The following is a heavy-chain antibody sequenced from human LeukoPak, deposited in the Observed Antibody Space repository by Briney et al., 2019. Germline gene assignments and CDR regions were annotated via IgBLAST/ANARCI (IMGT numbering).Heavy chain of an antibody. J-gene: IGHJ4*02. D-gene: IGHD6-13*01. CDR3: ARDDGYSSSWYSVDH. CDR1: GFTFSSYA. V-gene: IGHV3-30-3*01. CDR2: ISYDGSNK. Sequence: GGSLRLSCAASGFTFSSYAMHGVRQAPGKGLEWVAVISYDGSNKYYADSVKGRFTISRDYSKNTLYLQMTSLRAEDTAVYYCARDDGYSSSWYSVDHWGQGTLVTVSS.